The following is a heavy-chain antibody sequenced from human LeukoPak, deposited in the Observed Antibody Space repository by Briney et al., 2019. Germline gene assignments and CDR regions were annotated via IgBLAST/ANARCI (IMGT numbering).Heavy chain of an antibody. Sequence: GGSLRLSCAASGFTFSSYGMHWVRQAPGKGLEWVAVIWYDGSNKYYADSVKGRFTISRDNSKNTLYLQMNSLRAEDTAMYYCAREKGYYGSGSYYDYWGQGTLVTVSS. D-gene: IGHD3-10*01. CDR3: AREKGYYGSGSYYDY. CDR2: IWYDGSNK. J-gene: IGHJ4*02. V-gene: IGHV3-33*01. CDR1: GFTFSSYG.